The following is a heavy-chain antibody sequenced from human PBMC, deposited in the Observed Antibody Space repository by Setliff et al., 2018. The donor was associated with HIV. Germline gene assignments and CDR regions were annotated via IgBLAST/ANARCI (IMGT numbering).Heavy chain of an antibody. J-gene: IGHJ5*02. CDR3: ARTSTTTGTTLNWFDP. CDR2: ISSNIIYI. V-gene: IGHV3-21*01. CDR1: GFTLSTYT. Sequence: PGESLKISCAASGFTLSTYTMNWIRQAPGKGLEWISSISSNIIYIYYADSVRGRFTISRGNAKNSLYLQMNSLRVEDTAVYYCARTSTTTGTTLNWFDPWGQGTLVTVSS. D-gene: IGHD1-1*01.